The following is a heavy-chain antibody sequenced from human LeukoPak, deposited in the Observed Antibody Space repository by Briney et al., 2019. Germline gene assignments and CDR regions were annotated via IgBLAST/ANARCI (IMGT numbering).Heavy chain of an antibody. CDR3: AKRLGELRALDY. CDR2: ISGDSRAI. V-gene: IGHV3-23*01. D-gene: IGHD3-16*01. Sequence: GGSLRLSCVASGFTFSNYGMSWVRQAPGKGLGWVSGISGDSRAIDYAAPVKGRFTMSRDNSRNTVYLQMNSLRADDTAVYFCAKRLGELRALDYWGRGTLVTVSS. J-gene: IGHJ4*02. CDR1: GFTFSNYG.